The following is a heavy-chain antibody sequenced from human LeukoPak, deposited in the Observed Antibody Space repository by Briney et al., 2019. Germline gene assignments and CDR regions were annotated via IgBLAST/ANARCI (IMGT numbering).Heavy chain of an antibody. D-gene: IGHD1-1*01. V-gene: IGHV1-69*06. CDR3: ARVPPIYNWNDFMYYFDY. CDR1: GGTFSSYA. CDR2: IIPIFGTA. Sequence: SVKVSCKASGGTFSSYAISWVRQAPGQGLEWMGGIIPIFGTANYAQKFQGRVTITADKSTSTAYMELSSLRSEDTAVYYCARVPPIYNWNDFMYYFDYWGQGTLVTVSS. J-gene: IGHJ4*02.